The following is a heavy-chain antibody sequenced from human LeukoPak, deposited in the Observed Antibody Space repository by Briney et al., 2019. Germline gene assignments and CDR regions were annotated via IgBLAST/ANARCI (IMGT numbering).Heavy chain of an antibody. J-gene: IGHJ4*02. V-gene: IGHV1-18*01. CDR2: ISAYNGNT. D-gene: IGHD4-17*01. Sequence: ASVKVSCKASGYTFTSYGISWVRQAPGQGLEWMGWISAYNGNTNYAQKLQGRVTMTTDTSTSTAYMELKSLRSDDTAVYYCARVPYGDYPFDYWGQGTLVTVSS. CDR3: ARVPYGDYPFDY. CDR1: GYTFTSYG.